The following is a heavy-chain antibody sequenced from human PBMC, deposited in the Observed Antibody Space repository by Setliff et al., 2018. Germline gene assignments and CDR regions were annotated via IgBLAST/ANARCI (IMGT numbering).Heavy chain of an antibody. V-gene: IGHV1-69*13. CDR2: IIPMFGTT. J-gene: IGHJ6*03. Sequence: SVKVSCKASGYTPSTHYMHWVRQAPGQGLEWMGGIIPMFGTTNYAQRFRGRVTITADESTTTAYLELSSLRSEDTAVYYCARVRDCSGGICHRGFHHYMDVWGKGTTVTVSS. CDR3: ARVRDCSGGICHRGFHHYMDV. CDR1: GYTPSTHY. D-gene: IGHD2-15*01.